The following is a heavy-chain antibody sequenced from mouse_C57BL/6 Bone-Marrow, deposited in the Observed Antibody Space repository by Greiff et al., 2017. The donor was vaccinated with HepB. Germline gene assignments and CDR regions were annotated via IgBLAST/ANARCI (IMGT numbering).Heavy chain of an antibody. Sequence: EVQLVESGGGLVKPGGSLKLSCAASGFTFSSYAMSWVRQTPEKRLEWVATISDGGSYTDYPDNVKGRFTISRDNAKNNLYLQMSHLKSEDTAMYYWARDRGYVSYAMYYWGQGTSVTVSS. V-gene: IGHV5-4*01. CDR1: GFTFSSYA. CDR2: ISDGGSYT. J-gene: IGHJ4*01. CDR3: ARDRGYVSYAMYY. D-gene: IGHD2-14*01.